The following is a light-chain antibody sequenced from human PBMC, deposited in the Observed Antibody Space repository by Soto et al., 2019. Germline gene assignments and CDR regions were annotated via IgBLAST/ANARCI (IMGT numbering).Light chain of an antibody. Sequence: QLVLTQSPSASASLGASVKLTCTLSSGHSSYAIAWHQQQPEKGPRYLMKLNSDGSHSKGDGIPDRFSGSSSGAERYLTISRLQSGDAAAYYCQTWGTGFLVFGGGTKLTVL. J-gene: IGLJ2*01. CDR1: SGHSSYA. V-gene: IGLV4-69*01. CDR3: QTWGTGFLV. CDR2: LNSDGSH.